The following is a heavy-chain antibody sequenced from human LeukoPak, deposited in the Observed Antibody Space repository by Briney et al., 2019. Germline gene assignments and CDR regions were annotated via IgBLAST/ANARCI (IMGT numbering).Heavy chain of an antibody. Sequence: SEPLSLTCTVSGGSISSRSYYWGWIRQPPGKGLEWIGNIYYSGGTYYNPSLKSRVTISVDTSKNQFSLKLSSVTATDTAVYYCASYQVGATSGFDYWGQGTLVTVSS. J-gene: IGHJ4*02. CDR2: IYYSGGT. D-gene: IGHD1-26*01. V-gene: IGHV4-39*01. CDR1: GGSISSRSYY. CDR3: ASYQVGATSGFDY.